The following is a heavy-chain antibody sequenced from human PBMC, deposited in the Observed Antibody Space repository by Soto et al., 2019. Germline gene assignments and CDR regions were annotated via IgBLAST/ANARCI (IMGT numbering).Heavy chain of an antibody. CDR1: CVSVHSNSYY. J-gene: IGHJ5*02. CDR2: IYYSGST. Sequence: SETLFPTFTVSCVSVHSNSYYLSWIRQPPGKGLEWIGYIYYSGSTNYNPSLQGRVTITRDTSASTAYMELSSLRSEDTAVYYCARVGPPADPWGQGTLVTVPS. CDR3: ARVGPPADP. V-gene: IGHV4-61*01.